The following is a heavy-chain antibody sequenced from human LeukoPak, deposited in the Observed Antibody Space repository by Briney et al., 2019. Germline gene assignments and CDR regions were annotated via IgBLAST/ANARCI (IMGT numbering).Heavy chain of an antibody. CDR2: INWNGGST. D-gene: IGHD3-22*01. V-gene: IGHV3-20*04. CDR1: GFTFDDYG. CDR3: ARGPPYYYDSSGQTHYYYMDV. Sequence: GGSLRLSCAASGFTFDDYGMSWVRQAPGKGLEWVSGINWNGGSTDYADSVKGRFTISRDNAKNSLYLQMNSLRAEDTALYYCARGPPYYYDSSGQTHYYYMDVWGKGTTVTISS. J-gene: IGHJ6*03.